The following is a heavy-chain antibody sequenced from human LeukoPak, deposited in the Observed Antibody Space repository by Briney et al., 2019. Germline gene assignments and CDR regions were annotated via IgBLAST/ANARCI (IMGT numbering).Heavy chain of an antibody. CDR1: GGTFSSYA. D-gene: IGHD6-19*01. CDR3: IYRSSGWHDY. V-gene: IGHV1-69*05. CDR2: IIPIFGTA. J-gene: IGHJ4*02. Sequence: SVKVSCKASGGTFSSYAISWMPQAPGQGLEWMGRIIPIFGTANYAQKFQGRVTITTDESTSTAYMELSSLRSEDTTVYYCIYRSSGWHDYWGQGTLVTVSS.